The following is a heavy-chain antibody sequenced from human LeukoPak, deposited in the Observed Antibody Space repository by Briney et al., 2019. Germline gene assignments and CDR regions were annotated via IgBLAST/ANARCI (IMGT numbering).Heavy chain of an antibody. Sequence: GGSLRLSCAASGFTFSSYWMHWVRQAPGKGLVWVSRIKNDGSGTTYADSVKGRFTISRDNAKNTLYLQMNSLRAEDTAVYYCVYGSSSFDYWGQGTLVTVSS. CDR1: GFTFSSYW. CDR2: IKNDGSGT. V-gene: IGHV3-74*01. J-gene: IGHJ4*02. CDR3: VYGSSSFDY. D-gene: IGHD6-6*01.